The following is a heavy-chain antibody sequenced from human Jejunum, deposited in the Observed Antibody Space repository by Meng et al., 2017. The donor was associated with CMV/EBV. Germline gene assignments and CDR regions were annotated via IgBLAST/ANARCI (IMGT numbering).Heavy chain of an antibody. CDR3: ARESISATGRTLDV. D-gene: IGHD1-1*01. CDR2: IYGGGYT. J-gene: IGHJ3*01. Sequence: GFNVSSSYMAWVRQAPGKGLEWVSVIYGGGYTDYTNYARSAKGRFTISRDKSKNTVYLQMGSLRAEDTALYYCARESISATGRTLDVWGQGTMVTVSS. V-gene: IGHV3-53*01. CDR1: GFNVSSSY.